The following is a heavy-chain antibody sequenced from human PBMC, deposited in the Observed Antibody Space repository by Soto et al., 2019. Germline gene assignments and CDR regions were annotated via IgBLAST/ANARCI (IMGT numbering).Heavy chain of an antibody. CDR1: GGSFSGYQ. CDR2: INDSGDI. J-gene: IGHJ6*03. V-gene: IGHV4-34*01. Sequence: QVQLQQWGAGLLKPSETLSLTCAVYGGSFSGYQWSWIRQTPGKGLEWIGGINDSGDINYNPSLKSRVTIVVASPKKQISLRLSSVPAADTAVYYCARGLILWFGELSRRGGYYYCMDVWGKGTTVTVSS. CDR3: ARGLILWFGELSRRGGYYYCMDV. D-gene: IGHD3-10*01.